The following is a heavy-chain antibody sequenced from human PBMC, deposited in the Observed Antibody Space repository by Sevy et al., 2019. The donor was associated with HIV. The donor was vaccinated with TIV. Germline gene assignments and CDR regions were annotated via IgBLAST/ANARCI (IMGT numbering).Heavy chain of an antibody. Sequence: GGSLRLSCAASGFTFSKYGMCWVRQAPGKGLEWVSFISSSAISTYYADSVKGRFTFSRDNSKNTLFLQMNRLRVEDTAVYYCSKVKSAAVPCSGDFDYWGQGTLVTVSS. D-gene: IGHD2-15*01. V-gene: IGHV3-23*01. CDR2: ISSSAIST. CDR3: SKVKSAAVPCSGDFDY. J-gene: IGHJ4*02. CDR1: GFTFSKYG.